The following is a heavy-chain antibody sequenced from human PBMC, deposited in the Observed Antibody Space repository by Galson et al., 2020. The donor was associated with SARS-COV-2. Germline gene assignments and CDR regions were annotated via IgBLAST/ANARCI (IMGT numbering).Heavy chain of an antibody. CDR3: ARGAGPTDSDRGVIMAVDQ. V-gene: IGHV4-31*03. D-gene: IGHD3-10*01. J-gene: IGHJ4*02. CDR2: INDSGTA. Sequence: ASETLSLTCIVSGDSITSGRYYWNWIRHHPGKGLEWIGHINDSGTAKYNPSLRSRLSISGDTSKNQVSLKLSSVTAADTAVYYCARGAGPTDSDRGVIMAVDQWGQVILVTVSS. CDR1: GDSITSGRYY.